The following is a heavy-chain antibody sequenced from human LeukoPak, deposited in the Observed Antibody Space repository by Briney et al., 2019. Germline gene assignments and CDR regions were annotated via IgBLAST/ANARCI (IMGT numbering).Heavy chain of an antibody. CDR2: ISYDGSNK. Sequence: PGRSLRLSCAASGFTFSSYAMHWVRQAPGKGLEWVAVISYDGSNKYYADSVKGRFTISRDNSKNTLYLQMNSLRAEDTAVYYCARDRVYYFDYWGQGTPVTVSS. D-gene: IGHD2-8*01. V-gene: IGHV3-30*04. CDR1: GFTFSSYA. J-gene: IGHJ4*02. CDR3: ARDRVYYFDY.